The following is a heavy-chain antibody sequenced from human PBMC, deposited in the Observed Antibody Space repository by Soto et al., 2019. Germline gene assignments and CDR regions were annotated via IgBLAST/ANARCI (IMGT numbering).Heavy chain of an antibody. CDR1: GYTFTSYD. V-gene: IGHV1-8*01. D-gene: IGHD4-17*01. Sequence: QVQLVQSGAEVKKPGASVKVACKASGYTFTSYDITWVRQATGQGLEWMGWMNPNSGNTGYAQKCQGRVPMTRDTSINTAFMELSSLTSEDTAVYYCASGTRTFDYWGQGTLATVSS. CDR3: ASGTRTFDY. J-gene: IGHJ4*02. CDR2: MNPNSGNT.